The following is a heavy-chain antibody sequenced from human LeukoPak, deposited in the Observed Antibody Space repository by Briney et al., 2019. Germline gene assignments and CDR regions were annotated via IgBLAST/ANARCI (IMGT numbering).Heavy chain of an antibody. CDR3: ARDPPRSSSWYYFDY. CDR2: IKQDGSEK. CDR1: GFTFSSYW. J-gene: IGHJ4*02. D-gene: IGHD6-13*01. Sequence: GGSLRLSCAASGFTFSSYWMSWVHQAPGKGLEWVANIKQDGSEKYYVDSVKGRFTISRDNAKNSLYLQMNSLRAEDTAVYYCARDPPRSSSWYYFDYWGQGTLVTVSS. V-gene: IGHV3-7*01.